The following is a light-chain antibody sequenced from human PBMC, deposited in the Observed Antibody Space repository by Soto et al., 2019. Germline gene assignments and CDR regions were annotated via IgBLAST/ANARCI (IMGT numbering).Light chain of an antibody. CDR2: EAS. Sequence: DIQMTQSPSTLSASVGDRVTITCQASQSIFVWLAWYQQRPGTAPRLLIYEASSLQSGVPSRFSGSGSGTEFTLTISSLQPDDSATYYCQQYNSYSYTFGQGTKLEIK. J-gene: IGKJ2*01. CDR1: QSIFVW. V-gene: IGKV1-5*01. CDR3: QQYNSYSYT.